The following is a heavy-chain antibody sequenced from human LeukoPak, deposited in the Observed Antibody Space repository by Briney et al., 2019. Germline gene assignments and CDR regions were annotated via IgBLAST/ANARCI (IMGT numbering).Heavy chain of an antibody. CDR3: ASEAFCAGGSCNVQRVAS. V-gene: IGHV1-2*02. D-gene: IGHD2-8*02. CDR2: IDTNAGAT. J-gene: IGHJ4*02. Sequence: ASVKVSCKASGYTFTAYYIHWVRQAPGQGLEWMGWIDTNAGATKYAQKFQGRVTITRDTSTGTAYMELSSLISGDTALYYCASEAFCAGGSCNVQRVASWGPGTLVTVSS. CDR1: GYTFTAYY.